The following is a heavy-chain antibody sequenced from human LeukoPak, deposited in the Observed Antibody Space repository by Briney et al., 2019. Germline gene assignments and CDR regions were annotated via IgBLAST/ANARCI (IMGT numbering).Heavy chain of an antibody. D-gene: IGHD5-18*01. Sequence: GGSLRLSCAASGFTFSSYWMSWVRQAPGKGLEWVSSISSSSSYIYYADSVKGRFTISRDNAKNSLYLQMNSLRAEDTAVYYCARGPGYSYGLLDHWGQGTLVTVSS. CDR1: GFTFSSYW. V-gene: IGHV3-21*01. CDR3: ARGPGYSYGLLDH. CDR2: ISSSSSYI. J-gene: IGHJ4*02.